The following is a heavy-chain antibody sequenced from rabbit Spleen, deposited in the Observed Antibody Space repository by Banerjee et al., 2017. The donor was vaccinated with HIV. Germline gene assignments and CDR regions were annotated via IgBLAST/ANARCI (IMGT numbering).Heavy chain of an antibody. CDR3: ARDLVDVIGWNFNL. Sequence: QSLEESGGGLVKPGASLTLTCKASGFSFSSGYDMCWVRQAPGKGLGWIACINIGSSGSTAYASWAKGRFSISKASSTPVALHMTSRTAADTATYFCARDLVDVIGWNFNLWGPGTLVTVS. J-gene: IGHJ4*01. CDR1: GFSFSSGYD. D-gene: IGHD1-1*01. V-gene: IGHV1S40*01. CDR2: INIGSSGST.